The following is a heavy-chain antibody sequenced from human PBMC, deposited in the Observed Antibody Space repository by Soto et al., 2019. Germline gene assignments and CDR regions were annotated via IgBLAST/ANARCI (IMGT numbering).Heavy chain of an antibody. CDR2: ISAENQKT. CDR3: ARVYSDYIDY. V-gene: IGHV1-18*04. J-gene: IGHJ4*02. D-gene: IGHD3-16*01. CDR1: GYSFSTNG. Sequence: QVHLEQSGAEVKKPGASVTVSCKASGYSFSTNGIIWVRQAPGHGLEWMGWISAENQKTNYAPKFQGRVTMTADTSTNTASMELRSLRSDYTAVYFCARVYSDYIDYWGQGTLVSVSS.